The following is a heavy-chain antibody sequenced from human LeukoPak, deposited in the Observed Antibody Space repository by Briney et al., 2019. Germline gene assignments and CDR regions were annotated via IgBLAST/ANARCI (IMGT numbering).Heavy chain of an antibody. Sequence: SVKVSCKASGGTFSRYAISWVRQAPGQGLEWMGGIIPMFGTANYAQKFQGRVTITADEFTSTAYMELSSLRSEDTAVYYCASPAQLRFLEWLSFDYWGQGTLVTVSS. CDR2: IIPMFGTA. J-gene: IGHJ4*02. V-gene: IGHV1-69*13. D-gene: IGHD3-3*01. CDR1: GGTFSRYA. CDR3: ASPAQLRFLEWLSFDY.